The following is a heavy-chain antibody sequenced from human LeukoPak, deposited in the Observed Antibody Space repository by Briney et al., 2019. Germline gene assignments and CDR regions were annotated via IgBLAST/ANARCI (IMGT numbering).Heavy chain of an antibody. Sequence: SQTLSLTCTVSGGSISSGGYYWSWIRQHPGKGLEWIGYIDYSGSTYCNPSLKSRATLSVDTSKNQFSLRLNSVTVADTAVYYCATYKMGAGGKGSWGQGTLVTVSS. V-gene: IGHV4-30-4*08. CDR3: ATYKMGAGGKGS. J-gene: IGHJ5*02. CDR1: GGSISSGGYY. CDR2: IDYSGST. D-gene: IGHD6-13*01.